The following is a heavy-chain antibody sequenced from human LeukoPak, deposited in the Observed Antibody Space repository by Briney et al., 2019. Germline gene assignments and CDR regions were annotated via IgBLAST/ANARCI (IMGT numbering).Heavy chain of an antibody. V-gene: IGHV4-39*01. Sequence: SETLSLTCTVSGDSISSSSYYWGWIRRPPGKGLEWIGSIYYSGSTYYNPSLKSRVTISVDTSKNQFSLKLSSVTGADTAVYYCAGTVVTEDWYFDLWGRGTLVTVSS. D-gene: IGHD4-23*01. CDR2: IYYSGST. CDR1: GDSISSSSYY. CDR3: AGTVVTEDWYFDL. J-gene: IGHJ2*01.